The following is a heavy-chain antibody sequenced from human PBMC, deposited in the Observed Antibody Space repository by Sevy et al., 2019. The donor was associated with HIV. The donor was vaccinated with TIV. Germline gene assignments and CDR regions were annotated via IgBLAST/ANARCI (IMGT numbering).Heavy chain of an antibody. Sequence: NVSCKASGGTFSSYAISWVRQAPGQGFEWMGGIIPIFGTANYAQKFQGRVTITADESTSTTYMGLSSLRSEDTAVYCCARGITYMVGGGYYFDYWGQGTLVTVSS. CDR1: GGTFSSYA. D-gene: IGHD3-10*01. J-gene: IGHJ4*02. CDR2: IIPIFGTA. CDR3: ARGITYMVGGGYYFDY. V-gene: IGHV1-69*01.